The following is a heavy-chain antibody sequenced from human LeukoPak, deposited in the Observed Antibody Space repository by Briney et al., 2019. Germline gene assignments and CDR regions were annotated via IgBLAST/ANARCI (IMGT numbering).Heavy chain of an antibody. CDR1: GGSFSGYY. Sequence: SETLSLTCAVYGGSFSGYYWSWIRQPPGKGLEWMGEINHSGSTNYNPSLKSRVTISVDPSTNQFSLKLSSVTGAGTAVYYCARVGVVVPAAISWFDPWGQGTLVTVSS. CDR3: ARVGVVVPAAISWFDP. J-gene: IGHJ5*02. CDR2: INHSGST. D-gene: IGHD2-2*02. V-gene: IGHV4-34*01.